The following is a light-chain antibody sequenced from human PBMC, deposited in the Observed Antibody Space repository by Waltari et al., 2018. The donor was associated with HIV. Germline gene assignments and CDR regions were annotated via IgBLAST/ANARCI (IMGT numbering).Light chain of an antibody. V-gene: IGKV1-9*01. CDR2: GAS. J-gene: IGKJ4*01. CDR3: QYLDSFPL. Sequence: DIQLTQSPSFLSASVGDRVTLTCRARRRITTYLACHQQKPGKAPKHLIYGASTLQTGVPSRFRGSASGTEFTLTFDPLHPVDFATYYCQYLDSFPLFGGGTKVDVK. CDR1: RRITTY.